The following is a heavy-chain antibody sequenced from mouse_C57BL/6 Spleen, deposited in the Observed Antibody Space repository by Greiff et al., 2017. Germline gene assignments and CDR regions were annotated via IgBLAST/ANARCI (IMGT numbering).Heavy chain of an antibody. V-gene: IGHV1-52*01. CDR3: APVGLYAMDY. CDR2: IDPSDSET. CDR1: GYTFTSYW. Sequence: QVHVKQPGAELVRPGSSVKLSCKASGYTFTSYWMHWVKQRPIQGLEWIGNIDPSDSETHYNQKFKDKATLTVDKSSSTAYMQLSSLTSEDSAVYYCAPVGLYAMDYWGQGTSVTVSS. J-gene: IGHJ4*01.